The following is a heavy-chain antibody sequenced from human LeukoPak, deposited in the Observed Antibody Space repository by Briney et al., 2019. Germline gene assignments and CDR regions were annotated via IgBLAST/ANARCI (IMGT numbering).Heavy chain of an antibody. D-gene: IGHD2/OR15-2a*01. J-gene: IGHJ4*02. CDR2: IYYSGST. CDR1: GGSISSYY. Sequence: SETLSLTCTVSGGSISSYYWSWIRQPPGKGLEWIGYIYYSGSTNYNPSLKSRVTISVDTSKNQFSLKLSSVTAADTAVYYCARAFSPGGSNFDYWGQGTLVTVSS. CDR3: ARAFSPGGSNFDY. V-gene: IGHV4-59*01.